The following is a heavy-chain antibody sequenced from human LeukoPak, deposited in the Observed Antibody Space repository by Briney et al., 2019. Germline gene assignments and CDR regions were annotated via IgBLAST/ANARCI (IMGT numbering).Heavy chain of an antibody. D-gene: IGHD3-22*01. CDR1: GYILTGYY. CDR2: INPNSGGA. Sequence: ASVKVSCKASGYILTGYYMHWVRQAPGQGLEWLGWINPNSGGADFAQKFQGRVTMTRDTSTSTVYMALSRLRSDDTAVYYCARTLSRVAGYDSSGYYYYWGQGTLVTVSS. CDR3: ARTLSRVAGYDSSGYYYY. J-gene: IGHJ4*02. V-gene: IGHV1-2*02.